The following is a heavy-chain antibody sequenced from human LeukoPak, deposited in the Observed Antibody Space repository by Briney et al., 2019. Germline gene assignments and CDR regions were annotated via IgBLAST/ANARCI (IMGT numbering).Heavy chain of an antibody. CDR1: GFTFHDYT. CDR3: AKEMTGSSWVAFDY. D-gene: IGHD2-15*01. V-gene: IGHV3-43*01. Sequence: GGSLRLSCIASGFTFHDYTIHWVRQAPGKGLEWVSLISWNGANTYYADSVKGRFTISRDNSKNSLYLQMNSLRTEDTALYYCAKEMTGSSWVAFDYWGQGTLVTVSS. J-gene: IGHJ4*02. CDR2: ISWNGANT.